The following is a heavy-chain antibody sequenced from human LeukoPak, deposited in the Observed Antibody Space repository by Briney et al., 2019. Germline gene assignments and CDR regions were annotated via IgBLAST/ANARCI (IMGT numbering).Heavy chain of an antibody. J-gene: IGHJ4*02. Sequence: SETLSLTCTVSGGSISSYYWSWIRQPPGKGLEWIGYIYYSGSTNYNPSLKSRVTISVDTSKNQFSLKLSSVTAADTAVYYCAGQGHSSSWYYFDYWGQGTLVTVSS. CDR3: AGQGHSSSWYYFDY. CDR1: GGSISSYY. D-gene: IGHD6-13*01. V-gene: IGHV4-59*08. CDR2: IYYSGST.